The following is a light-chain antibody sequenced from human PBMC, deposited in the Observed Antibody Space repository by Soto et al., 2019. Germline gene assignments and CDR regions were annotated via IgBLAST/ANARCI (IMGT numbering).Light chain of an antibody. CDR1: SSDVGGYNY. V-gene: IGLV2-14*01. J-gene: IGLJ1*01. CDR3: SSYTSSSTDV. Sequence: QSVLTQPASVSGSPGRSITISCTGTSSDVGGYNYVSWYQQHPGKAPKLMIYDVSNRPSGVSNRFSGSKSGNTASLTISGLQAEDEADYYCSSYTSSSTDVFGTGTKLTVL. CDR2: DVS.